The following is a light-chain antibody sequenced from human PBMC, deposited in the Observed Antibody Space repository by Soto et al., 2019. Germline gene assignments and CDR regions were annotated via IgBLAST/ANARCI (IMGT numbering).Light chain of an antibody. J-gene: IGLJ2*01. CDR2: DDS. CDR3: QSYDSSLSEGV. Sequence: SYELTQPPAVSVAPGQTARINCGGDNIETKSVHWYQQKPGQAPVLVVCDDSDRPSGIPERFSGSNSGNTATLTITGLQAEDEADYYCQSYDSSLSEGVFGGGTKLTVL. CDR1: NIETKS. V-gene: IGLV3-21*02.